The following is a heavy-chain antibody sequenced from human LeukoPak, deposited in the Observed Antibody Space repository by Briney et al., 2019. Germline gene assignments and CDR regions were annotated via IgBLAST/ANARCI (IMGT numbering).Heavy chain of an antibody. J-gene: IGHJ4*02. CDR1: GFTFTSSA. D-gene: IGHD7-27*01. CDR2: IVVGSGNT. Sequence: ASVKVSCKAFGFTFTSSAMQWVRQARGQRLEWIGWIVVGSGNTNYAQKFQERVTITRDMSTSTAYMELSSLRSEDTAVYYCAAETGDRLQVDYWGQGTLVTVSS. V-gene: IGHV1-58*02. CDR3: AAETGDRLQVDY.